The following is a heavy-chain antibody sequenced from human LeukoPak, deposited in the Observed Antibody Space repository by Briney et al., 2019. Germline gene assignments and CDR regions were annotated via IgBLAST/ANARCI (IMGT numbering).Heavy chain of an antibody. CDR1: GYTLTELS. CDR3: ATLDYYDSGGYYSDY. V-gene: IGHV1-24*01. Sequence: GASVTVSCKVSGYTLTELSMHWVRQAPGKGLEWMGGFDPEAGETFYAQKFQGRVTMTEDTSTDTAYMELSSLRSEDTAVYYCATLDYYDSGGYYSDYWGQGTLVTVSS. J-gene: IGHJ4*02. D-gene: IGHD3-22*01. CDR2: FDPEAGET.